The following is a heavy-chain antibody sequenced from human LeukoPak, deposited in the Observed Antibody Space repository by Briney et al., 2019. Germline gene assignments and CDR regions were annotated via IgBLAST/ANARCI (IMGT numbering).Heavy chain of an antibody. D-gene: IGHD3-10*01. CDR1: GGTFSSYA. Sequence: ASVKVSCKASGGTFSSYAISWVRQAPGQGLEWMGGIIPIFGTANYAQKFQGRVTITADKSTSTAYMELSSLRSEDTAVYYCAGGTYYYGSGSYYRKRYYYYGMGVWGKGTTVTVSS. V-gene: IGHV1-69*06. CDR2: IIPIFGTA. J-gene: IGHJ6*04. CDR3: AGGTYYYGSGSYYRKRYYYYGMGV.